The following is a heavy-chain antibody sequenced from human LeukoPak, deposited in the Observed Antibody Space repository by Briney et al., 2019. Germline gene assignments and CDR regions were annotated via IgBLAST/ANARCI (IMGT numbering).Heavy chain of an antibody. V-gene: IGHV4-61*02. J-gene: IGHJ4*02. CDR2: IYTSGST. D-gene: IGHD3-3*01. Sequence: SQTLSLTCTVSGGSISSGSYYWSWIRQPAGKGLEWIGRIYTSGSTNYNPSHKSRVTMSVDTSKNQFSLKLSSVTAADTAVYYCARSLEWPPNFDYWGQGTLVTVSS. CDR1: GGSISSGSYY. CDR3: ARSLEWPPNFDY.